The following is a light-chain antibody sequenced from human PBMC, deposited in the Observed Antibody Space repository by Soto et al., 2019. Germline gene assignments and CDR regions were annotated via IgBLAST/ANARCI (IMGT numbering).Light chain of an antibody. CDR1: QSVPRH. CDR3: PQSSNWPPEIT. J-gene: IGKJ5*01. CDR2: AAS. V-gene: IGKV3-11*01. Sequence: EIVLTQSPASLFLSPGERATVTCRASQSVPRHLAWYQQRPGLPPRLLIYAASSRATGIPDRFSGSGSGTDFILTISSLEPEDFAVYYCPQSSNWPPEITFGQGTRLE.